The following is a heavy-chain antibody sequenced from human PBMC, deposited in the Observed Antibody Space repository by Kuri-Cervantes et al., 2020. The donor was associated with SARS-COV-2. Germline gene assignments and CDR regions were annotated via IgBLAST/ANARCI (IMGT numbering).Heavy chain of an antibody. CDR2: ISGSGGST. J-gene: IGHJ4*02. V-gene: IGHV3-23*01. CDR1: GFTFSSYA. Sequence: GESLKISCAASGFTFSSYAMSWVRQAPGKGLEWVSAISGSGGSTYYADSVKGRFTISRDNSKNTLYLQMNSLRAEDTAVYYCAKVGRSGDYVFDYWGQGTLVTVSS. CDR3: AKVGRSGDYVFDY. D-gene: IGHD2-21*02.